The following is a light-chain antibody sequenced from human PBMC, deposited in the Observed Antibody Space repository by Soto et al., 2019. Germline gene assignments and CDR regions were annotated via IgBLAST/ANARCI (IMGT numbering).Light chain of an antibody. CDR2: EVS. V-gene: IGLV2-8*01. CDR3: SSYAGSNNLV. J-gene: IGLJ1*01. CDR1: NSDVGGYNY. Sequence: QSVLTQPPSASGSPGHSVTISCTGTNSDVGGYNYVSWYQQHPGKAPKLMIYEVSKRPSGVPDRFSGSKSGNTASLTVSGLQAEDEADYYCSSYAGSNNLVFGTGTKVTVL.